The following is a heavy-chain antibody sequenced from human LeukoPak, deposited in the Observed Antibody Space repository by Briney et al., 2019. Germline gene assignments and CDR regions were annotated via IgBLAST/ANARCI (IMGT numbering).Heavy chain of an antibody. CDR1: GFTVSSNY. CDR3: TRIIVEVPGVSDYCDP. Sequence: GGSLRLSCAASGFTVSSNYMSWVRQAPGKGLERVSLIYSGGTTYYADSVKGRFTISRDNSKNALYLQMNSLRAEDTAVYYCTRIIVEVPGVSDYCDPWGQGTLVTVSS. V-gene: IGHV3-66*01. CDR2: IYSGGTT. D-gene: IGHD2-2*01. J-gene: IGHJ5*02.